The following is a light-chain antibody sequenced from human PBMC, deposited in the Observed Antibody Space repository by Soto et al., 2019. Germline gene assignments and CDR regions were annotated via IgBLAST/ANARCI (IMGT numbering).Light chain of an antibody. V-gene: IGLV1-51*02. CDR1: SSNIGNNY. Sequence: QSALTQPPSVSAAPGQKVTISCSGSSSNIGNNYVSWYQQLPGTAPKIFIYENNKRPSGIPDRFSGSKSGTSATLGITGLQTGDEADYYCGTWDSSLSVYVFGTGTKVTVL. CDR2: ENN. CDR3: GTWDSSLSVYV. J-gene: IGLJ1*01.